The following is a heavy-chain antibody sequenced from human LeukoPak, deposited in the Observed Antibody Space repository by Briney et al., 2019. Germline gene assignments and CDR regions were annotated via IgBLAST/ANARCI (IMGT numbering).Heavy chain of an antibody. V-gene: IGHV5-51*01. D-gene: IGHD3/OR15-3a*01. Sequence: GASVEVSCTASGYTFSSYGIVWVRQAPGQGLEWMGIIYPGDSDTRYSPSFQGQVTISADKSISTAYLQWSSLKASDTAMYYCARGPRTFDYWGQGTLVTVSS. CDR3: ARGPRTFDY. J-gene: IGHJ4*02. CDR1: GYTFSSYG. CDR2: IYPGDSDT.